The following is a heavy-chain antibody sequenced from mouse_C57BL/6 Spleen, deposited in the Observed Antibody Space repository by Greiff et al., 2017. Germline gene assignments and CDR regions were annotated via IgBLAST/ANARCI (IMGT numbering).Heavy chain of an antibody. CDR2: IYPGDGDT. J-gene: IGHJ2*01. Sequence: QVQLKESGPELVKPGASVKISCKASGYAFSSSWMNWVKQRPGKGLEWIGRIYPGDGDTNYNGKFKGKATLTADKSSSTAYMQLSSLTSEDSAVYFCARSDYYGSSHFGCWGEGTTRTVSS. V-gene: IGHV1-82*01. CDR1: GYAFSSSW. CDR3: ARSDYYGSSHFGC. D-gene: IGHD1-1*01.